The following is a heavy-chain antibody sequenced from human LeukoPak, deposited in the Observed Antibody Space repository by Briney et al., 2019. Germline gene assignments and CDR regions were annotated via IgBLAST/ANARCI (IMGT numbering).Heavy chain of an antibody. CDR1: GFTFNTYG. V-gene: IGHV3-30*02. CDR2: IRSDGSNN. CDR3: ARQASFGNSYYFYMDV. Sequence: GGSLRLSCAPSGFTFNTYGMYWVRQAPGKGLEWVSFIRSDGSNNYYPDSVQGRFTVSRDNSKNTLYLQMSSLRAEDTAVYYCARQASFGNSYYFYMDVWGKGTTVTVSS. D-gene: IGHD3-16*01. J-gene: IGHJ6*03.